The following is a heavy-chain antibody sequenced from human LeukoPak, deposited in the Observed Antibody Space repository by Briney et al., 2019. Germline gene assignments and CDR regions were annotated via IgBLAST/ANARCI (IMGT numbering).Heavy chain of an antibody. V-gene: IGHV3-48*01. J-gene: IGHJ6*03. D-gene: IGHD2-21*01. CDR1: GFTFSSYS. CDR3: VRDYFPMDV. Sequence: GGSLRLSCAASGFTFSSYSMTWVRQAPGKGLEWVSYISTISSTIYYADSVKGRFTISRDNAKNSLYLQMNSLRVEDTAVYYCVRDYFPMDVWGKGTTVTVSS. CDR2: ISTISSTI.